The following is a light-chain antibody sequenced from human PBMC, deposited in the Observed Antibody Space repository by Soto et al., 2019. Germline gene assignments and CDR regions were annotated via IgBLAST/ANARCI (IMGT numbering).Light chain of an antibody. V-gene: IGKV1-39*01. Sequence: DIQMTQSPSSLSASVGDRVTITCRASQSTSSYLNWYQQKPGKAPKLLISAASSLQSGVPSRFSRSGSATDLSLTISSLQPDDFETYYCQQSYSTPITCGPGTKVDIE. CDR1: QSTSSY. CDR2: AAS. J-gene: IGKJ3*01. CDR3: QQSYSTPIT.